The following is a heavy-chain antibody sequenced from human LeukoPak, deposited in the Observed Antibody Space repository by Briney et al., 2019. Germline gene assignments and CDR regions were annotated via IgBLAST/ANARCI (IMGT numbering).Heavy chain of an antibody. V-gene: IGHV4-4*02. D-gene: IGHD5-24*01. CDR1: GGSISSSNW. CDR3: ARRYLGFRRDGYNYDY. Sequence: SETLSLTCAVSGGSISSSNWWSWVRQPPGKGLEWIGEIYHSGSTNYNPSLKSRVTISVDTSKNQFSLKLSSVTAADTAVYYCARRYLGFRRDGYNYDYWGQGTLVTVSS. CDR2: IYHSGST. J-gene: IGHJ4*02.